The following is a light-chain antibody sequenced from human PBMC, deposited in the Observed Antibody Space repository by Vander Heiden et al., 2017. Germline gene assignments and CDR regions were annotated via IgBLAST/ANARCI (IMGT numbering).Light chain of an antibody. CDR2: WAS. CDR3: QQYDSTPQT. J-gene: IGKJ1*01. CDR1: QSVFYSSNNKNN. V-gene: IGKV4-1*01. Sequence: DIVMTQSPDSLAVSLGERATINCKSSQSVFYSSNNKNNLAWYQQKPGQPPKLLIYWASTRESGVPDRFSGSGSGTDFTLTISSLQAEDVAVYYCQQYDSTPQTFGQGTKVEIK.